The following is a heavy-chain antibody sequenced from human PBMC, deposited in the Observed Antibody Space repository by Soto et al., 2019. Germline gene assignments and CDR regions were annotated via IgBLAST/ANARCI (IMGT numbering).Heavy chain of an antibody. CDR3: AKDMEDGSGWSGLDY. D-gene: IGHD6-19*01. Sequence: EVQLVESGGGLVQPGRSLRLSCAASGFTFDDYAMHWVRQAPGKGLEWVSGISWNSGSIGYADSVKGRFTISRDNAKNSLYLQMNSLRAEDTALYYCAKDMEDGSGWSGLDYWGQGTLVTVSS. CDR1: GFTFDDYA. V-gene: IGHV3-9*01. J-gene: IGHJ4*02. CDR2: ISWNSGSI.